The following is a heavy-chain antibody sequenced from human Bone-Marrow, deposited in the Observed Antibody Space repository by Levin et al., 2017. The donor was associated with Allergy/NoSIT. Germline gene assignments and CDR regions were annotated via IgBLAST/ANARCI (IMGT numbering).Heavy chain of an antibody. CDR1: EYSFNTYW. V-gene: IGHV5-51*01. J-gene: IGHJ4*02. CDR2: IYPGDSDT. CDR3: ARLGNWNPYYFDN. D-gene: IGHD1-1*01. Sequence: KVSCKASEYSFNTYWIGWVRQMPGKGLEWMGIIYPGDSDTRYSPSFQGQVTISADKSTATAYLQWNSLRTSDSAMYFCARLGNWNPYYFDNWGQGTLVTVSS.